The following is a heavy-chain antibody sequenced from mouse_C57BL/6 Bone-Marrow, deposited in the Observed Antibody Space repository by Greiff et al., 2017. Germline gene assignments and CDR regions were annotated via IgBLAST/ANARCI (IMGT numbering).Heavy chain of an antibody. Sequence: QVQLQQSGAELVRPGASVTLSCKASGYTFTDYEMHWVKQTPVQGLEWIGDIDPDTGGTAYNQKFKGKAILTADKSSSTAYMKLRSLTSDDSAVYYCTSGDNGCDDYWGQGPALTVAA. CDR2: IDPDTGGT. V-gene: IGHV1-15*01. CDR1: GYTFTDYE. CDR3: TSGDNGCDDY. J-gene: IGHJ2*01. D-gene: IGHD2-2*01.